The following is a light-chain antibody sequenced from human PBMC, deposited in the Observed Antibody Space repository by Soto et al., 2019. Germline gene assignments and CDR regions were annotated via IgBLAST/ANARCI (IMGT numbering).Light chain of an antibody. V-gene: IGKV1-39*01. CDR1: QGISTS. Sequence: DIQMTQSPSSLSASVGDRVTITCRASQGISTSLNWYQQKPGKAPKLLIYAASSLQSGVPSRFSGSGSGTEFTLTISSLKPDDFATYYCQQYQSYSRTFGQGTKVDI. CDR2: AAS. J-gene: IGKJ1*01. CDR3: QQYQSYSRT.